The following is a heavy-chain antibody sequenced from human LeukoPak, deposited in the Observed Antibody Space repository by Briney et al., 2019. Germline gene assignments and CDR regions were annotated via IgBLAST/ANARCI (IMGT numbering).Heavy chain of an antibody. CDR1: GGSISSSSYY. J-gene: IGHJ5*02. CDR3: ARQRIAAAGTGWFDP. D-gene: IGHD6-13*01. V-gene: IGHV4-39*01. CDR2: IYYSGST. Sequence: SETLSLACTVSGGSISSSSYYWGWIRQPPGKGLEWIGSIYYSGSTYYNPSLKSRVTISVDTSKNQFSLKLSSVTAADTAMFYCARQRIAAAGTGWFDPWGQGTLVTVSS.